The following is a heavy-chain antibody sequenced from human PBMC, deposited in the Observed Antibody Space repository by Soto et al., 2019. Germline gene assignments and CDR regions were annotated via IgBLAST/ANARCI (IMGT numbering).Heavy chain of an antibody. D-gene: IGHD3-3*01. CDR1: GGSISSYY. CDR3: ARGGETYYDFWSGFSPIDY. J-gene: IGHJ4*02. V-gene: IGHV4-59*01. Sequence: SETLSLTCTVSGGSISSYYWSWIRQPPGKGLEWIGYIYYSGSTNYNPSLKSRVTISVDTSKNQFSLKLSSVTAADTAVYYCARGGETYYDFWSGFSPIDYWGQGALVTVSS. CDR2: IYYSGST.